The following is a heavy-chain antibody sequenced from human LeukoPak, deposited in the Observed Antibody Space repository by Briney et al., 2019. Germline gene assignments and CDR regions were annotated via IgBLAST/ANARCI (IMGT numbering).Heavy chain of an antibody. D-gene: IGHD6-19*01. CDR3: ARELAVAGEDNWFDP. Sequence: GSLRLSCAASGFTFSSYSMNWVRQAPGKGLEWVSSISSSSSYIYYADSVRGRFTISRDNAKNSLYLQMNSPRAEDTAVYYCARELAVAGEDNWFDPWGQGTLVTVSS. CDR2: ISSSSSYI. CDR1: GFTFSSYS. V-gene: IGHV3-21*01. J-gene: IGHJ5*02.